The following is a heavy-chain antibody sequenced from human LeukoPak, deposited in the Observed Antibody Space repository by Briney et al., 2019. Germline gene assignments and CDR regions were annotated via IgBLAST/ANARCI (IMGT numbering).Heavy chain of an antibody. Sequence: GGSLRLSCAASGFTFSRFGMHWVRQAPCKGLEWVAVIWYDGSNKYYADSVKGRFTISRDNSKNTLYLQMNSLRAEDTAVYYCASMTTVTLDDAFDIWGHGTMVIVSS. D-gene: IGHD4-17*01. CDR1: GFTFSRFG. J-gene: IGHJ3*02. V-gene: IGHV3-33*01. CDR2: IWYDGSNK. CDR3: ASMTTVTLDDAFDI.